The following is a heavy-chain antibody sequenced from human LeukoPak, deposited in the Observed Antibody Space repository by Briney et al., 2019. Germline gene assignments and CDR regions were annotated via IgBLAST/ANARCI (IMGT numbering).Heavy chain of an antibody. V-gene: IGHV4-39*07. J-gene: IGHJ4*02. D-gene: IGHD3-22*01. CDR2: IYYSGTT. CDR1: GGSISSSSYY. Sequence: SETLSLTCTVSGGSISSSSYYWGWIRQPPGKGLEWIGSIYYSGTTYYNPSLKSRVTISVDTSKNQFSLKLSSVTAADTAVYYCARVTPYYDSSGYTLYYFDYWGQGTLVTVSS. CDR3: ARVTPYYDSSGYTLYYFDY.